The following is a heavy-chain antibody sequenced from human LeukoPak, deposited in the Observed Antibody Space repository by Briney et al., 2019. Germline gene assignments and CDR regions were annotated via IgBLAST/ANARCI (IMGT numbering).Heavy chain of an antibody. Sequence: GGSLRLSCAASGFTVSSNYMSWVRQAPGKGLEWVSVIYSGGSTYYADSVKGRFTISRDNSKSTLYLQMNSLRAEDTAVYYCARDSGYSSSWAFDYWGQGTLVTVSS. CDR2: IYSGGST. D-gene: IGHD6-13*01. V-gene: IGHV3-66*01. J-gene: IGHJ4*02. CDR3: ARDSGYSSSWAFDY. CDR1: GFTVSSNY.